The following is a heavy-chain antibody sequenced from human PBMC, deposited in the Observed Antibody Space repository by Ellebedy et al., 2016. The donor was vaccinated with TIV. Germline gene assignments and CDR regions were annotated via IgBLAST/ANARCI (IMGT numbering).Heavy chain of an antibody. CDR2: IIPSVGIT. Sequence: AASVKVSCKASGGTFSKYAISWVRQAPGQGLEWMGRIIPSVGITNHAQNFQGRVTITADKSTTTAYMELSSLRSEDTAVYYCASPRTHGRGRVYYYGMDVWGQGTTVTVSS. V-gene: IGHV1-69*04. CDR3: ASPRTHGRGRVYYYGMDV. J-gene: IGHJ6*02. CDR1: GGTFSKYA. D-gene: IGHD3-16*01.